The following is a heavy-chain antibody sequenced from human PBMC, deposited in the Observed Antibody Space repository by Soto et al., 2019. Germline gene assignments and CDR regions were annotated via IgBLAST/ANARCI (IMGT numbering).Heavy chain of an antibody. CDR2: IIPIFGTA. J-gene: IGHJ6*02. D-gene: IGHD3-22*01. CDR3: ARDRLSGYKYYYYGMDV. Sequence: SVKVSCKASGGTFSSYAISWVRQAPGQGLEWMGGIIPIFGTANYAQKFQGRVTITADESTSTAYMELSSLRSEDTAVYYCARDRLSGYKYYYYGMDVWGQGTTVTVSS. V-gene: IGHV1-69*13. CDR1: GGTFSSYA.